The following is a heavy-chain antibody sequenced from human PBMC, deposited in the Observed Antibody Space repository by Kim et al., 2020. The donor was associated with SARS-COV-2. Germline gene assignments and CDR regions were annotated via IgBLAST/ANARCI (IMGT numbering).Heavy chain of an antibody. J-gene: IGHJ6*02. Sequence: GGSLRLSCAASGFTFSSYAMSWVRQAPGKGLEWVSAISGSGGSTYYADSVKGRFTISRDNSKNTLYLQMNSLRAEDTAVYYCAKDLGGWGSSYYYYGMDVWGQGTTVTVSS. CDR3: AKDLGGWGSSYYYYGMDV. D-gene: IGHD3-10*01. CDR1: GFTFSSYA. V-gene: IGHV3-23*01. CDR2: ISGSGGST.